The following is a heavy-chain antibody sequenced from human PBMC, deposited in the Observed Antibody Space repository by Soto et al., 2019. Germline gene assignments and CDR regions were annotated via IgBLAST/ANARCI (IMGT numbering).Heavy chain of an antibody. V-gene: IGHV4-59*01. D-gene: IGHD2-15*01. J-gene: IGHJ4*02. Sequence: PSETLSLTCTVSGGSISSYYWSWIRQPPGKGLEWIGYIYYSGRTNYNPSLKSRVTISVDTSKNQFSLKLSSVTAADTAVYYCARVRDSYFDYWGQGTLVTVSS. CDR1: GGSISSYY. CDR3: ARVRDSYFDY. CDR2: IYYSGRT.